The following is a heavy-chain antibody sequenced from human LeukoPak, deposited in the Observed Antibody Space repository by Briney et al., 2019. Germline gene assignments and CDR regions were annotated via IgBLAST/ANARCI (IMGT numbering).Heavy chain of an antibody. Sequence: GGSLRLSCAASGFTVSSNYMSWVRQAPGKGLEWVSVIYTGGSTYYADSVKGRFTISRDNSKKTLYLQMNSVRAEDTAVYYCTRDCYDSTGRDFDYWGQGTLVTVSS. V-gene: IGHV3-66*01. CDR1: GFTVSSNY. D-gene: IGHD3-22*01. J-gene: IGHJ4*02. CDR2: IYTGGST. CDR3: TRDCYDSTGRDFDY.